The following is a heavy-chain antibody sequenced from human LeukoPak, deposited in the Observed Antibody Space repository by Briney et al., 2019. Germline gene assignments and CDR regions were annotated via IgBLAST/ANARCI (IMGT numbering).Heavy chain of an antibody. CDR1: GFTFSNYG. Sequence: GGSLRLSCETSGFTFSNYGMHWVRQTPGKGLEWVAFIRYDGSNKYYADSVKGRFTISRDNSKNTLYLQMNSLRAEDTAVYYCAKDLGGYYGSGSYLDYWGQGTLVTVSS. CDR3: AKDLGGYYGSGSYLDY. V-gene: IGHV3-30*02. J-gene: IGHJ4*02. D-gene: IGHD3-10*01. CDR2: IRYDGSNK.